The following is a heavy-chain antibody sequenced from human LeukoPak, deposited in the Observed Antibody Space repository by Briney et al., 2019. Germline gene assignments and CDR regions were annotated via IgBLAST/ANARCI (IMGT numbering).Heavy chain of an antibody. Sequence: GALGLSCLNSGFPLSTNAIGWVRPAPGKGLGWISGISGSGASTYYADSVTGRFTISRDNSRNTLYLQMNSLRAEDTAVYYCAKDGGISGSYLDYWGQGTLVTVSS. V-gene: IGHV3-23*01. D-gene: IGHD1-26*01. J-gene: IGHJ4*02. CDR2: ISGSGAST. CDR3: AKDGGISGSYLDY. CDR1: GFPLSTNA.